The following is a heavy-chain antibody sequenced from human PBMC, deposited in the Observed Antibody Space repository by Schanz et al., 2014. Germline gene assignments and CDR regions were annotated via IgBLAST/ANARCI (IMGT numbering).Heavy chain of an antibody. V-gene: IGHV3-23*01. J-gene: IGHJ3*02. Sequence: EMQLLESGGGLIQPGGSLRLSCAASGFTFGDYAMTWVRQAPGKGLEWVSAISGSGGSTYYADSVKGRFTISRDNSKNTLYLQMNSLRAEDTAVYYCAKGRFGELSAFDIWGQGTMVTVSS. CDR1: GFTFGDYA. D-gene: IGHD3-10*01. CDR3: AKGRFGELSAFDI. CDR2: ISGSGGST.